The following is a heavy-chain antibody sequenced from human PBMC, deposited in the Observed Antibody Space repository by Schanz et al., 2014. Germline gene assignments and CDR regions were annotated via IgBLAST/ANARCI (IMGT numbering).Heavy chain of an antibody. D-gene: IGHD2-8*02. V-gene: IGHV1-18*01. CDR1: GYTFTSYG. CDR2: ISAYNGNT. J-gene: IGHJ1*01. CDR3: ATMWGYCTATACQILEVLDV. Sequence: QVHLVQSGAEVKKPGASVKVSCKASGYTFTSYGINWVRQAPGQGLEWMGWISAYNGNTNYAQKLQGRVTMTTDTSTSTAYMELRSLRSDDTAVYYCATMWGYCTATACQILEVLDVWGQGTLVIVSS.